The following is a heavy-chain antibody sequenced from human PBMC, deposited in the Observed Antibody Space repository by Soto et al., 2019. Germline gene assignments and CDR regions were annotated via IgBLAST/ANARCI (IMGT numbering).Heavy chain of an antibody. CDR2: IYYSGST. V-gene: IGHV4-31*03. J-gene: IGHJ6*02. Sequence: QVQLQESGPGLVKPSQTLSLTCTVSGGSISSGGYYWSWIRQHPGKGLEWIGYIYYSGSTYYNPSLKSRVTISVDTSKNQFSLKLSSVTAADTAVYYCARDPRRGGEKNYYYYGMDVWGQGTTVTVSS. CDR1: GGSISSGGYY. CDR3: ARDPRRGGEKNYYYYGMDV. D-gene: IGHD3-10*01.